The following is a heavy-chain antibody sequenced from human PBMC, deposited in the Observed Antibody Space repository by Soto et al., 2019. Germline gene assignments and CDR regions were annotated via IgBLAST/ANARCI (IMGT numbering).Heavy chain of an antibody. CDR3: GRVRVDKAEGWFDP. Sequence: LGESLKISCKASGYSFTTYWITWVRQMPGKGLEWMGRIDPSDSYANYSPSFQGHVTISADKSINTAYLQWSSLKASDTAIYYCGRVRVDKAEGWFDPWGQGTLVTVSS. D-gene: IGHD5-18*01. CDR2: IDPSDSYA. CDR1: GYSFTTYW. V-gene: IGHV5-10-1*01. J-gene: IGHJ5*02.